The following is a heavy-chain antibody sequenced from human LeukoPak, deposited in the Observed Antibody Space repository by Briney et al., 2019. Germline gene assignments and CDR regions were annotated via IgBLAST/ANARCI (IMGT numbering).Heavy chain of an antibody. CDR1: GFTFSSYW. V-gene: IGHV3-7*03. CDR2: IKQDESEK. D-gene: IGHD1-26*01. Sequence: GGSLRLSCAASGFTFSSYWMSWVRQAPGKGLEWVANIKQDESEKYYVDTVKGRFTISRDNAKNSLYLQMNSLRAEDTALYYCAKDIKESFSGTKGYFDYWGQGTLVTVSS. J-gene: IGHJ4*02. CDR3: AKDIKESFSGTKGYFDY.